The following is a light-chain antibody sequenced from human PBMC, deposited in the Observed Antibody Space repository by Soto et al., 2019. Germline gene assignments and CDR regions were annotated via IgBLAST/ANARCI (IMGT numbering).Light chain of an antibody. V-gene: IGKV1-39*01. CDR2: AAS. CDR3: QQSKRVPHT. J-gene: IGKJ2*01. CDR1: QTISTY. Sequence: DIQMTQSPSSLSASVGDTVIIPCRASQTISTYVNWYQQKPGKAPRLLIWAASSLQNGVPSRFSGDGYGTDFTLTIRGLLPEDFGTYYCQQSKRVPHTFGQGTRLEI.